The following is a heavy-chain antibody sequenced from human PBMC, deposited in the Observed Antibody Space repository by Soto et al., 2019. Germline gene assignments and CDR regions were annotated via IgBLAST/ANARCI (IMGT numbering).Heavy chain of an antibody. CDR1: GFTFSSYW. V-gene: IGHV3-7*01. J-gene: IGHJ1*01. Sequence: GGSLRLSCAASGFTFSSYWMSWVRQAPGKGLEWVSIIKQDGSEKYYVDSVKGRFTISRDNAKNSLYLQMNSLRAEDTEVYYCARGGRAACAEYFQHWGQGTRVTVSS. CDR3: ARGGRAACAEYFQH. CDR2: IKQDGSEK. D-gene: IGHD6-13*01.